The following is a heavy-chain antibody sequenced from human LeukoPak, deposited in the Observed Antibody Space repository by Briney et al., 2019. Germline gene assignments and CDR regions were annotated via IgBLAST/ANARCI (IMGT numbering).Heavy chain of an antibody. D-gene: IGHD6-13*01. V-gene: IGHV1-18*04. CDR2: ISAYNGNT. J-gene: IGHJ6*03. CDR1: GYTFTSYY. CDR3: ARVGGHRSYSSSWLGIDYYYYMDV. Sequence: ASVKVSCKASGYTFTSYYMHWVRQAPGQGLEWMGWISAYNGNTNYAQKLQGRVTMTTDTSTSTAYMELRSLRSDDTAVYYCARVGGHRSYSSSWLGIDYYYYMDVWGKGTTVTVSS.